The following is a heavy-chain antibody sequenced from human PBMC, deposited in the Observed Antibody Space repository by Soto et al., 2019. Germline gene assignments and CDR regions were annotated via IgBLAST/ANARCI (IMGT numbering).Heavy chain of an antibody. CDR2: ISSSSSYI. J-gene: IGHJ6*02. CDR1: GFTFSRYS. Sequence: EVQLVESGGGLVKPGGSLRLSCAASGFTFSRYSMNWVRQAPGKGLEWVSSISSSSSYIYYADSVKGRFTISRDNAKNSXYXQMNSLRAAATAVYYCARDGAEMMGTNFYYYYGMDVWGQGTTVTVSS. D-gene: IGHD1-1*01. CDR3: ARDGAEMMGTNFYYYYGMDV. V-gene: IGHV3-21*01.